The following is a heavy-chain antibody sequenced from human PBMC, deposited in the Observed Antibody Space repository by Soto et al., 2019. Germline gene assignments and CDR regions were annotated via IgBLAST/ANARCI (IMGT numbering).Heavy chain of an antibody. CDR3: VRRGSEMAAIDS. D-gene: IGHD6-19*01. J-gene: IGHJ5*01. CDR1: GFSLNTSGVG. Sequence: QITLKESGPTLVKPTQTLTLTCTFSGFSLNTSGVGVGWIRQPPGKALEWLALIYWDDDKRYTSGLKSRLAITKDATKNQVVLTMINMDLVETATYYCVRRGSEMAAIDSWGQGTLVTVTS. V-gene: IGHV2-5*02. CDR2: IYWDDDK.